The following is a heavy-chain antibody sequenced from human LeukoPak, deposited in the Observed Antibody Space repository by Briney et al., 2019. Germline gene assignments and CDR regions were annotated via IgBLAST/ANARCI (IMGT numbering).Heavy chain of an antibody. Sequence: SETLSLTCTVSGGSISSYYWSWIRQPPGKGLEWIGYISYSGSTKYNPSLKSRVTISVDTSKNQFSLKLSSVTAVDTAVYYYARQGGSYGAFDIWGQGTMVTVSS. CDR3: ARQGGSYGAFDI. J-gene: IGHJ3*02. CDR2: ISYSGST. V-gene: IGHV4-59*08. D-gene: IGHD1-26*01. CDR1: GGSISSYY.